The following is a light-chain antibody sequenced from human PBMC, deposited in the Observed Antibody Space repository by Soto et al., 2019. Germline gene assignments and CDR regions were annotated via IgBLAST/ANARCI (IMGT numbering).Light chain of an antibody. Sequence: EIVMTQSPATLSVSPGERATLSCRASQSVSSNLAWYQQKPGQAPRLLIYGASTRATGIPARFSGSGSGTEFTLTISSLQCEEGAVYYCQQYNNWPPWTFGQGTKVEIK. CDR3: QQYNNWPPWT. CDR2: GAS. CDR1: QSVSSN. J-gene: IGKJ1*01. V-gene: IGKV3-15*01.